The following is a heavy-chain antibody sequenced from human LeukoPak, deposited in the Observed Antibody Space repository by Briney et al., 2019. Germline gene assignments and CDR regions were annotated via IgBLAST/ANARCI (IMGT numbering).Heavy chain of an antibody. Sequence: GGSLRLSCAASGFTLSSFNMNWVRQAPGKGLEWVASISSSSSYIYYADSVKGRFTVSRDNAKNSLYLQMNSLRAEDTALYYCAKGYSYGPRYYFDYWGQGTLVTVSS. V-gene: IGHV3-21*04. D-gene: IGHD5-18*01. J-gene: IGHJ4*02. CDR2: ISSSSSYI. CDR3: AKGYSYGPRYYFDY. CDR1: GFTLSSFN.